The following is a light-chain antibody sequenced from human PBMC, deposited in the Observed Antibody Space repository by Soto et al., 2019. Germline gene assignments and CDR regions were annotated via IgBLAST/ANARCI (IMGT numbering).Light chain of an antibody. V-gene: IGKV1-39*01. CDR3: QQSDSIPIT. J-gene: IGKJ5*01. CDR2: AAS. CDR1: QTITRN. Sequence: DIPMTQYQSSLSASVLDRVSIXWRASQTITRNLNWYQQEPGTPPKLLIYAASSLQSGVPSRFSGSGSGTDFTLAISSLQPEDFATYYCQQSDSIPITFGQGTRLEIK.